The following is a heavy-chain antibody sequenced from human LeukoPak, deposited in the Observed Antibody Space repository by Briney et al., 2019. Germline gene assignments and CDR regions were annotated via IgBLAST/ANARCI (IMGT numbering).Heavy chain of an antibody. CDR3: AKDFQVGEWLSWNYFDY. V-gene: IGHV3-23*01. D-gene: IGHD3-3*01. Sequence: PGASLRLSCAASGFTFSSYAMSWVRQAPGKGLEWVSAISGSGGSTYYADSVKGRFTISRDNSKNTLYLQMNSLRAEDTAVYYCAKDFQVGEWLSWNYFDYWGQGTLVTVSS. CDR1: GFTFSSYA. J-gene: IGHJ4*02. CDR2: ISGSGGST.